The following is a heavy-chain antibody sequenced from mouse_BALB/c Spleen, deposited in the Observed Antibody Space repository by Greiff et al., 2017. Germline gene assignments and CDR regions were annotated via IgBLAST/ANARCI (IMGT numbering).Heavy chain of an antibody. V-gene: IGHV3-2*02. Sequence: EVKLQESGPGLVKPSQSLSLTCTVTGYSITSDYAWNWIRQFPGNKLEWMGYISYSGSTSYNPSLKSRISITRDTSKNQFFLQLNSVTTEDTATYYCARSDHYYGYDYWGQGTTLTVSS. J-gene: IGHJ2*01. CDR1: GYSITSDYA. CDR2: ISYSGST. D-gene: IGHD1-2*01. CDR3: ARSDHYYGYDY.